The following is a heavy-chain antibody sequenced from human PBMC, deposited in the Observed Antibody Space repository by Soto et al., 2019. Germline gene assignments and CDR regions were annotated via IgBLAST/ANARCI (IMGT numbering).Heavy chain of an antibody. CDR1: GGSISSSSYY. Sequence: SETLSLTCTVSGGSISSSSYYWGWIRQPPGKGLEWIGSIYYSGSTYYNPSLKSRVTISVDTSKNQFSLKLSSVTAADTAVYYCARQYCGGDCYSDRLPYYFDYWGQGTLVTVSS. V-gene: IGHV4-39*01. J-gene: IGHJ4*02. CDR2: IYYSGST. D-gene: IGHD2-21*01. CDR3: ARQYCGGDCYSDRLPYYFDY.